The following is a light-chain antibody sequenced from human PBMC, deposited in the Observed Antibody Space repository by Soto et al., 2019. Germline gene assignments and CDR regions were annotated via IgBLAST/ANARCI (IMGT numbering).Light chain of an antibody. Sequence: DIQMTQSPSTLSASVGDTVTVTCRASQSVSGWLAWYQQKPGEAPKLLIYDASALPRGVPSRFSGSGSGRKFTITIAGLQPDDFAPCYCQQYEPFSGTFGPGTKVYI. V-gene: IGKV1-5*01. J-gene: IGKJ1*01. CDR3: QQYEPFSGT. CDR2: DAS. CDR1: QSVSGW.